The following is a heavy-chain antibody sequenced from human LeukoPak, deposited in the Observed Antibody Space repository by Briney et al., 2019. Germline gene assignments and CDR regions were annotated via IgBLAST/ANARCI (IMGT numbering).Heavy chain of an antibody. CDR2: INHSGST. V-gene: IGHV4-34*01. Sequence: SETLSLTCAVFGGSFSGYYWSWIRQPPGKGLEWIGEINHSGSTNYNPSLKSRVTKSVDTSKNQFSLKLSSVTAADTSVYYCARGRITISWGQGTLVTVSS. D-gene: IGHD3-3*01. J-gene: IGHJ5*02. CDR1: GGSFSGYY. CDR3: ARGRITIS.